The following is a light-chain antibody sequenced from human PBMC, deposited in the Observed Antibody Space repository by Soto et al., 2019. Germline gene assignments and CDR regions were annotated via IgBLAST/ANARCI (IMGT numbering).Light chain of an antibody. V-gene: IGKV3-15*01. CDR1: QDIATS. CDR2: GAT. Sequence: EIVMTQSPATLSVSPGERATLSCRASQDIATSLAWYQQKPGQGPRLLIYGATTRAAGIPARFSGSGSGTEFTLTISSLQSEDFAVYYCQQYNVWPPWTFGQGTKVDIK. J-gene: IGKJ1*01. CDR3: QQYNVWPPWT.